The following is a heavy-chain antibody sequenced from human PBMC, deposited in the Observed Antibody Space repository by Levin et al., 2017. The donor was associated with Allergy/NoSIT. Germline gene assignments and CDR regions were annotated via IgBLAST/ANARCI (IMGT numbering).Heavy chain of an antibody. D-gene: IGHD6-13*01. V-gene: IGHV1-2*02. Sequence: ASVKVSCKASGYTFTGYYVHWVRQAPGQGLEWMGWINPNSGDTHYAQKFQGRVTMTRDTSISTAYMELSRLRSDDTAVYYCARYSSSSPFDYWGQGTLVTVSS. CDR2: INPNSGDT. J-gene: IGHJ4*02. CDR3: ARYSSSSPFDY. CDR1: GYTFTGYY.